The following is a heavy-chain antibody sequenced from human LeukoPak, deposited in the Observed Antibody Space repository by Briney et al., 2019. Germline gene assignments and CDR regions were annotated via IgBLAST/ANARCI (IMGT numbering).Heavy chain of an antibody. CDR2: INHSGST. J-gene: IGHJ5*02. V-gene: IGHV4-34*01. Sequence: SETLSLTCAVYGGSFSGYYWSWIRQPPGKGLEWIGEINHSGSTNYNPSLKSRVTISVDTSKNQFSLKLSSVTAADTAVYYCARAGRRFLEWFPHPNWFDPWGQGTLVTVSS. D-gene: IGHD3-3*01. CDR3: ARAGRRFLEWFPHPNWFDP. CDR1: GGSFSGYY.